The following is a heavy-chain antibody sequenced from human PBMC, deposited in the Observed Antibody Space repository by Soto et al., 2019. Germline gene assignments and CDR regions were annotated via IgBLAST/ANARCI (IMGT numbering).Heavy chain of an antibody. CDR1: GGSISSGGFS. CDR3: AGGIAARPLGY. Sequence: QLQLQESGSGLVKPSQTLSLTCAVSGGSISSGGFSWSWIRQPPGKGLESIGYIYHSGSTYYNPSLKSRVTVSVDRAKNQFSLKLSSVTAADTAVYYCAGGIAARPLGYWGQGTLFTFSS. D-gene: IGHD6-6*01. J-gene: IGHJ4*02. CDR2: IYHSGST. V-gene: IGHV4-30-2*01.